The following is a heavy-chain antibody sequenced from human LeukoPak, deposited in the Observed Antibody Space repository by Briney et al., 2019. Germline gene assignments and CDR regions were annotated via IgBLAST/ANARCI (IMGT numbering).Heavy chain of an antibody. CDR3: ARYGRGGIRGVYSLFSYFDY. D-gene: IGHD3-10*01. Sequence: PSETLSLTCTVSGGSISSSIYYWGWIRQPPGKGLEWIGSIYYSGSTNYNPSLKSRVTISVDTSKNQFSLKLSSVTAADTAVYYCARYGRGGIRGVYSLFSYFDYWGQGTLVTVSS. CDR2: IYYSGST. J-gene: IGHJ4*02. CDR1: GGSISSSIYY. V-gene: IGHV4-39*07.